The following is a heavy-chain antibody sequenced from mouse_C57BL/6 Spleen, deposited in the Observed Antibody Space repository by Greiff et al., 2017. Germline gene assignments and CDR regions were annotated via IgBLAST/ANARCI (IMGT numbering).Heavy chain of an antibody. CDR2: ISPRSGNT. V-gene: IGHV1-81*01. CDR1: GYTFTSSG. Sequence: VQLQQSGAELARPGASVKLSCKASGYTFTSSGISWVKQRTGPGLEWIGEISPRSGNTYYNEKFKGKATLTADKSSSTAYMELRSLTSEDSAVYFCAREAQAMDTFFDYWGQGTTLTVSS. J-gene: IGHJ2*01. D-gene: IGHD3-2*02. CDR3: AREAQAMDTFFDY.